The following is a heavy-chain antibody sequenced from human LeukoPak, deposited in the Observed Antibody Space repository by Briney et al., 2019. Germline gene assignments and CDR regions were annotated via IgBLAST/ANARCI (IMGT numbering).Heavy chain of an antibody. V-gene: IGHV4-34*01. CDR1: GGSFSGYY. J-gene: IGHJ4*02. D-gene: IGHD3-10*01. CDR3: ARYSGSIDY. CDR2: INHSGST. Sequence: SETLSLTCAVYGGSFSGYYWSWIRQPPGRGLEWIGEINHSGSTYYNPSLKSRLTISVGSSKNQFSLRLSSVTAADTAVYYCARYSGSIDYWGQGTLVTVSS.